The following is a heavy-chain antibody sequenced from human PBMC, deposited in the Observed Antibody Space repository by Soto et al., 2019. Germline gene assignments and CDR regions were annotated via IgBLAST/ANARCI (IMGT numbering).Heavy chain of an antibody. CDR1: GFTFSSYA. CDR2: ISYDGSNK. D-gene: IGHD6-19*01. V-gene: IGHV3-30-3*01. CDR3: ARDSREWWLVHYYGMDV. Sequence: PGGSLRLSCAASGFTFSSYAMHWVRQAPGKGLEWVAVISYDGSNKYYADSVKGRFTISRDNSKNTLYLQMNSLRAEDTAVYYCARDSREWWLVHYYGMDVWGQGTTVTVSS. J-gene: IGHJ6*02.